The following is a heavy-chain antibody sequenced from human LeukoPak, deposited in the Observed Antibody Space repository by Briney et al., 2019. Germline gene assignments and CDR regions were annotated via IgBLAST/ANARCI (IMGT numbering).Heavy chain of an antibody. CDR3: ARAPRTGAWDMITFGGVIVHGDAFDF. D-gene: IGHD3-16*02. CDR2: IYYSGST. J-gene: IGHJ3*01. V-gene: IGHV4-39*07. Sequence: SDTLSLICAVCGRFLIITNYYCGWSRQPPGKGLEWIGSIYYSGSTYYNPSLKSRLTVSVDMSKNQFSRQLSSVTAADKAVYYCARAPRTGAWDMITFGGVIVHGDAFDFWGQGTMVTVSS. CDR1: GRFLIITNYY.